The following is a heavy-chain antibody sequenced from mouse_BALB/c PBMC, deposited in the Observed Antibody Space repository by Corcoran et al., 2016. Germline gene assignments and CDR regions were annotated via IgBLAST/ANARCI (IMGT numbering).Heavy chain of an antibody. CDR3: ARAGYGPYAMDY. V-gene: IGHV14-3*02. CDR2: NDPANGNT. Sequence: EVQLQQSGAELVKPGASVKLSCTASGFNIKDTYMHWVKQRPEQGLEWIGRNDPANGNTKYDPKFQGKATITADTSSNTAYLQLSSLTSEDTAVYYCARAGYGPYAMDYWGQGTSVTVSS. CDR1: GFNIKDTY. D-gene: IGHD2-10*02. J-gene: IGHJ4*01.